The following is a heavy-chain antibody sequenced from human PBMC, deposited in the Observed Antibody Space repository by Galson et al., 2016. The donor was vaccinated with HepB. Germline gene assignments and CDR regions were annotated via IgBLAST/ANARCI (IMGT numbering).Heavy chain of an antibody. Sequence: SLRLSCAASGFTFSNYWMHWVRQAPGRGLVWVSYIKSDMSTNYADSVKGRFTISRDNAKNTLYLQLNSLRTEDTAVYFCARDYGYGLDVWGQGTLVTVSS. J-gene: IGHJ4*02. CDR2: IKSDMST. CDR1: GFTFSNYW. CDR3: ARDYGYGLDV. D-gene: IGHD3/OR15-3a*01. V-gene: IGHV3-74*01.